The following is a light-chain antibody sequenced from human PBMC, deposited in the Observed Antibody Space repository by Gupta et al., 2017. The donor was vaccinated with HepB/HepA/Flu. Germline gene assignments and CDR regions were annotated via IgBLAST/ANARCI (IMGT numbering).Light chain of an antibody. V-gene: IGKV6D-21*02. CDR2: YGS. Sequence: EILLTHSPDFQSVSPKEKVTISCRASQSIGSSLNWFQQKPGQSPKLLMKYGSEHSSGVPARFSGSGSGTDFTLTIKSLEADDAAVYYCQQSYNLPRTFGEGTKVEIK. CDR3: QQSYNLPRT. CDR1: QSIGSS. J-gene: IGKJ1*01.